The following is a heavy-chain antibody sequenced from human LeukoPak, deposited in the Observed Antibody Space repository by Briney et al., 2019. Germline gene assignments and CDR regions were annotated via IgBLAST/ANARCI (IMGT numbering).Heavy chain of an antibody. CDR2: INPSGGST. Sequence: GASVKVSCKASGYTFTSYYMHWVRQAPGQGLEWMGIINPSGGSTSYAQKFQGRVTMTRDTSTSTVYMELSSLRSEDTAVYYCASGMDSSGYYYGPHAFDIWGQGTMVTASS. V-gene: IGHV1-46*01. CDR1: GYTFTSYY. D-gene: IGHD3-22*01. CDR3: ASGMDSSGYYYGPHAFDI. J-gene: IGHJ3*02.